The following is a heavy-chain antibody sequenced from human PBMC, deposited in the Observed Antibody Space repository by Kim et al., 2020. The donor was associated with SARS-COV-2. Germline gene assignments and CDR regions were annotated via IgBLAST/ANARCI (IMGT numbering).Heavy chain of an antibody. D-gene: IGHD7-27*01. J-gene: IGHJ4*02. CDR1: GGSFSSGDYYY. V-gene: IGHV4-31*03. CDR3: ARAITGVYYFDY. CDR2: IYNSGGT. Sequence: SETLSLTCTVSGGSFSSGDYYYWSWIRQHPGKDLEWIGYIYNSGGTYYNPSLMSRVTISIDTSKNHFSLKLSSVTAADTAVYFCARAITGVYYFDYWGQGTLVTVSS.